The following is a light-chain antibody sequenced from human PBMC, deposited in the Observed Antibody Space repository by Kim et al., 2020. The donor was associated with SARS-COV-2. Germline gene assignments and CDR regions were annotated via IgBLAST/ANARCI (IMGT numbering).Light chain of an antibody. Sequence: EIVLTQSPATLSLSPGERATLSCRASQSVSSYLAWYQQKPGQAPRLLIYDASIRVSGIPARFSGGGSGTDFTLTISSLEPEDFAVYYCQNRSNWPLTFGGGTKLEI. V-gene: IGKV3-11*01. CDR2: DAS. CDR1: QSVSSY. CDR3: QNRSNWPLT. J-gene: IGKJ4*01.